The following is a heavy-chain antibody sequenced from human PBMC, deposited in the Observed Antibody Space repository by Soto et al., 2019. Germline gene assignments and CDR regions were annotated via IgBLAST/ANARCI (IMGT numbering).Heavy chain of an antibody. V-gene: IGHV3-23*01. Sequence: EVQLLDSGGGLVQPGGSLRLSCAASGFTFIDYAMSWVRQAPGKGLEWVATISTVGHSTFSADSVRRRFTIPRDNSENTLYHKLNSLRVEYTALYLRGKGGSFGVILDSWGRGTLVTDS. CDR3: GKGGSFGVILDS. CDR2: ISTVGHST. CDR1: GFTFIDYA. D-gene: IGHD3-10*01. J-gene: IGHJ4*02.